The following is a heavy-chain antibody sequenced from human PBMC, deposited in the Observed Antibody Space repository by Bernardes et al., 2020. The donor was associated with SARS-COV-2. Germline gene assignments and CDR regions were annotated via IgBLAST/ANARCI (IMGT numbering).Heavy chain of an antibody. Sequence: GGSLRLSCAASGFTFGAYGMHWVRQAPGKGLEWVAVISFDGNNKFYPDSVKGRFTISRDNSKDTVYLQMDSLRAEDTAVYYCAKDWKTIVAIPAAADHWGQGTLVTVSS. J-gene: IGHJ4*02. CDR3: AKDWKTIVAIPAAADH. CDR2: ISFDGNNK. D-gene: IGHD2-2*01. CDR1: GFTFGAYG. V-gene: IGHV3-30*18.